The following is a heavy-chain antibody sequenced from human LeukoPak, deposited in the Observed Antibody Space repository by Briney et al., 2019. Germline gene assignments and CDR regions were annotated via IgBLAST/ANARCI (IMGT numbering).Heavy chain of an antibody. Sequence: GGSLRLSCAASGFTFSTYSMNWVRQAPGKGLEWASSISSSSSYIHYADSVKGRFTISRDNAKNSLYLQMNSLRAEDTAVYYCARDFYYYDSSGYYPPFDYWGQGTLVTVSS. J-gene: IGHJ4*02. V-gene: IGHV3-21*01. CDR1: GFTFSTYS. D-gene: IGHD3-22*01. CDR3: ARDFYYYDSSGYYPPFDY. CDR2: ISSSSSYI.